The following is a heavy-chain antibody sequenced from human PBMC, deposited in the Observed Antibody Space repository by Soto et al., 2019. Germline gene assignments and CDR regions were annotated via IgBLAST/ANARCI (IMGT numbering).Heavy chain of an antibody. CDR3: VMVDNYVTPTPQDV. Sequence: QVQLVQSGDEVKKPGASVKVSCKASGYIFVNYGIAWVRQAPGQGLEWMGWISPYTGNTHSATKVQGRLTMTTDTSTSTAYMYLGSLRSDDTAVYYCVMVDNYVTPTPQDVWGQGTTVTVSS. CDR2: ISPYTGNT. J-gene: IGHJ6*02. V-gene: IGHV1-18*01. D-gene: IGHD3-16*01. CDR1: GYIFVNYG.